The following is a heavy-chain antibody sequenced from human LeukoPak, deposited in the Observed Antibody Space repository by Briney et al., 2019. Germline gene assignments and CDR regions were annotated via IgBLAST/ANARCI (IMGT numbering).Heavy chain of an antibody. J-gene: IGHJ6*03. D-gene: IGHD3-10*01. CDR2: ISGSGGST. CDR3: AKDLRITMVRTNYYMDV. CDR1: GFTFSSFA. V-gene: IGHV3-23*01. Sequence: AGGSLRLSCAASGFTFSSFAMSWVRQAPGKGLEWVSAISGSGGSTYYADSVKGRFTISRDNSKNTLYLQMNSLRAEDTAVYYCAKDLRITMVRTNYYMDVWGKGTTVTISS.